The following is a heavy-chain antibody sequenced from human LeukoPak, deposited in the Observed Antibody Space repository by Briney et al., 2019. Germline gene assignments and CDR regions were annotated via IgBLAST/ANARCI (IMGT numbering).Heavy chain of an antibody. CDR1: GFTFSSYS. D-gene: IGHD1-26*01. CDR3: XXDGELLAFDY. Sequence: GALRLSCAASGFTFSSYSMNWVRQAPGKGLEWVSSISSSSSYIYYADSVKGRFTISRDNAKNSLYLQMNSLRAEDTAVYYCXXDGELLAFDYWGQGTLVTVSS. V-gene: IGHV3-21*01. J-gene: IGHJ4*02. CDR2: ISSSSSYI.